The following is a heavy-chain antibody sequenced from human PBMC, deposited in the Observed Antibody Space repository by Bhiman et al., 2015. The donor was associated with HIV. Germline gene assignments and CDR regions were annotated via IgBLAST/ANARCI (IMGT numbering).Heavy chain of an antibody. CDR2: ISYDGSNK. CDR1: GFTFSSYG. Sequence: VQLVESGGGLVKPGGSLRLSCAASGFTFSSYGMHWVRQAPGKGLEWVAVISYDGSNKYYADSVKGRFTISRDNSKNTLYLQMNSLRAEDTAVYYCAKSPTYSSSLGPLDYWGQGTLVTVSS. V-gene: IGHV3-30*18. CDR3: AKSPTYSSSLGPLDY. D-gene: IGHD6-6*01. J-gene: IGHJ4*02.